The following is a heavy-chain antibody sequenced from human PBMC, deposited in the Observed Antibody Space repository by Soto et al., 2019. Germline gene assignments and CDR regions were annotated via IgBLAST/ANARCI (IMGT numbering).Heavy chain of an antibody. J-gene: IGHJ6*02. D-gene: IGHD6-13*01. CDR3: ARGGAAAKPKYYYYRMDV. CDR2: IIPIFGTA. CDR1: GGTFSSYA. Sequence: QVQLVQSGAEVKKPGSSVKVSCKASGGTFSSYAISWVRQAPGQGLEWMGGIIPIFGTANYAQKFQGRVTITADESTSTAYIELSSLRSQDTAVYYCARGGAAAKPKYYYYRMDVWGQGTTVTVSS. V-gene: IGHV1-69*12.